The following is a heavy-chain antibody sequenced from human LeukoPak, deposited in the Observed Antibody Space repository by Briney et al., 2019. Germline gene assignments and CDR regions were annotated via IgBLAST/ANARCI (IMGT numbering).Heavy chain of an antibody. V-gene: IGHV1-69*01. CDR3: AAQMATISLEGYGMDV. Sequence: ASVKVSCKASGGTFSSYAISWVRQAPGQGLEWMGGIIPIFGTANYAQKFQGRVTVTADESTSTAYMELSSLRFEDTAVYYCAAQMATISLEGYGMDVWGQGTTVTVSS. D-gene: IGHD5-24*01. CDR1: GGTFSSYA. J-gene: IGHJ6*02. CDR2: IIPIFGTA.